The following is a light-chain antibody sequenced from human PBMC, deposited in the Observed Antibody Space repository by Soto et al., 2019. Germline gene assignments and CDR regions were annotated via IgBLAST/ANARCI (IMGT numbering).Light chain of an antibody. J-gene: IGKJ4*01. V-gene: IGKV1-9*01. CDR3: QQLNTYPVT. CDR1: QGVSRY. Sequence: IQLTQSPSSLSASVVDSVTITCRASQGVSRYLSWYQQKPGRAPILLISAASTLQSGVPARFSGSGSGTDFTLSITSLQPEDFATYYCQQLNTYPVTFGGGTKVEIK. CDR2: AAS.